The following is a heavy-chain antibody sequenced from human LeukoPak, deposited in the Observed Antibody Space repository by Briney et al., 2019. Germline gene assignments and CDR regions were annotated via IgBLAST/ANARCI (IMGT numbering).Heavy chain of an antibody. J-gene: IGHJ4*02. CDR2: VYHSGST. CDR1: GGSISSSNW. CDR3: ARLAIAVTPYYFDF. V-gene: IGHV4-4*02. D-gene: IGHD6-19*01. Sequence: SGTLSPTCAVSGGSISSSNWWSWVRQPPGKGLEWIGEVYHSGSTNYNASLESRVTISIDKSKNQFSLKLSSVTAADTAVYYCARLAIAVTPYYFDFWGQGTLVTVSS.